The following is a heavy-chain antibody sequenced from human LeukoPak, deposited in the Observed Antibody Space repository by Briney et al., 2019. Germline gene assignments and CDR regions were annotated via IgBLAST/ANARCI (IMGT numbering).Heavy chain of an antibody. CDR2: IIPIFGTA. CDR1: GGTFSSYA. V-gene: IGHV1-69*01. D-gene: IGHD2-15*01. Sequence: GSSVKVSCTASGGTFSSYAISWVRQAPGQGLEWMGGIIPIFGTANYALKFQGRVTITADESTSTAYMELSSLRSEDTAVYYCAAPQSRISSYYYVMDVWGQGTTVTVSS. CDR3: AAPQSRISSYYYVMDV. J-gene: IGHJ6*02.